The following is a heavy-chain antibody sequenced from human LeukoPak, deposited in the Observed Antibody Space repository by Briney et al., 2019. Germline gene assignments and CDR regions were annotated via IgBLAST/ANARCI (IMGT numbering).Heavy chain of an antibody. CDR2: ISGSGGNT. D-gene: IGHD6-13*01. Sequence: GGSLRLSCAASGFTFSSYGMSWVRQAPGKGLEWVSAISGSGGNTYYADSVKGRFTISRDNSKNTLYLQMNSLRAEDTAVYYCAKDLHSSTPEDAFDIWGQGTMVTVSS. CDR3: AKDLHSSTPEDAFDI. V-gene: IGHV3-23*01. CDR1: GFTFSSYG. J-gene: IGHJ3*02.